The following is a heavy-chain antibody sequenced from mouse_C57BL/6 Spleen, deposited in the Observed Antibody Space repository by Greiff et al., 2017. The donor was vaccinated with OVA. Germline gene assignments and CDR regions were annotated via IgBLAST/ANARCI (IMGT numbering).Heavy chain of an antibody. CDR2: SRNKANDYTT. CDR3: ARVVRGYYAMDY. D-gene: IGHD1-1*01. J-gene: IGHJ4*01. V-gene: IGHV7-1*01. CDR1: GFTFSDFY. Sequence: EVKLMESGAGLVQSGRSLRLSCATSGFTFSDFYMEWVRQAPGKGLEWIAASRNKANDYTTEYSASVKGRFIVSRDTSQSILYLQMNALRTDDTAIYYCARVVRGYYAMDYWGQGTSVTVSS.